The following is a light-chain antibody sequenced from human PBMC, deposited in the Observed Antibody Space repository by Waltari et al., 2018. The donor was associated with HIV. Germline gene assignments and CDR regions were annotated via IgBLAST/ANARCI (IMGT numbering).Light chain of an antibody. J-gene: IGLJ2*01. CDR1: SSNIGAGYD. V-gene: IGLV1-40*01. CDR2: GNS. CDR3: QAWDSSTLVV. Sequence: QSVLTQPPSVSGAPGQRVTISCTGSSSNIGAGYDVHWYQQLPGTAPKLLIYGNSNRPSGVPDRFSGSKSGTSASLAITGLQAMDEADYYCQAWDSSTLVVFGGGTKLTVL.